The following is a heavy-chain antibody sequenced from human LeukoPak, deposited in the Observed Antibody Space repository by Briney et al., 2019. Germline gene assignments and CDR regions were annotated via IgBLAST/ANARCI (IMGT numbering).Heavy chain of an antibody. CDR2: INPNSGGT. J-gene: IGHJ5*02. V-gene: IGHV1-2*02. CDR3: ARADRLHGGPYLIGP. D-gene: IGHD2-21*01. Sequence: ASVKVSCKTSGYSFTDYYMHWVRQAPGQGLEWMGWINPNSGGTSSAQRFQGRVTMTRDTSITTVYMEVRWLTSDDTAVYYCARADRLHGGPYLIGPWGQGTLVTVSS. CDR1: GYSFTDYY.